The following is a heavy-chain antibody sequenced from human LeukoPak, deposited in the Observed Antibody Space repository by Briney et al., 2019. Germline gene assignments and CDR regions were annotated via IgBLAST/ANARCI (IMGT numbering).Heavy chain of an antibody. V-gene: IGHV3-21*01. CDR3: VRDPSEASHPYYFDY. Sequence: GGSLRLSCAAFRFTFTTYSMNWVRQAPGKGLEWVSSISSSGTYLYYADSVKGRFTISRDNAKNSLSLQMNSLRVEDTAVYYCVRDPSEASHPYYFDYWGQGTLVTVSS. J-gene: IGHJ4*02. D-gene: IGHD2-2*01. CDR1: RFTFTTYS. CDR2: ISSSGTYL.